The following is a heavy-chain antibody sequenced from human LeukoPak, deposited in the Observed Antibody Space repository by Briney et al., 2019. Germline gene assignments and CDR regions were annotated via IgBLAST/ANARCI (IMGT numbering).Heavy chain of an antibody. Sequence: GGSLRPSWAASGLTVSSIYMGWVRQAPGGGLGWDSVIYSGGSTYYADSGKGRFTISRDNSKNTLYLQMNSLRDEDTAVYYCAREAAAGQTSIGACDIWGQGTMVTVSS. CDR3: AREAAAGQTSIGACDI. CDR2: IYSGGST. CDR1: GLTVSSIY. V-gene: IGHV3-66*01. D-gene: IGHD6-13*01. J-gene: IGHJ3*02.